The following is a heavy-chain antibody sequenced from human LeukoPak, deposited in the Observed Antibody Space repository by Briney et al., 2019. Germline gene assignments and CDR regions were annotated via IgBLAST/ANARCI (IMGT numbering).Heavy chain of an antibody. V-gene: IGHV4-34*01. J-gene: IGHJ4*02. CDR3: ANPARDFADSGAITG. CDR1: GGSLSYYY. CDR2: INHSGIT. D-gene: IGHD3-3*01. Sequence: PSETLSLTCAVYGGSLSYYYWSWIRQPPGKGLEWSGEINHSGITNYNPSLKGRVTISAVTSKNQFSLKLTSVTAADTAVYYCANPARDFADSGAITGWGQGTLVTVS.